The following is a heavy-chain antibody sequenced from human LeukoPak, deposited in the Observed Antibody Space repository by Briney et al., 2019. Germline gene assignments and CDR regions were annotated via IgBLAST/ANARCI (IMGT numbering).Heavy chain of an antibody. CDR2: ISAYNGNT. Sequence: ASVKVSCKASGYTFTSYGISWVRQAPGQGLEWMGWISAYNGNTNYAQKLQGRVTMTTDTSTSTAYMELRSLRSDDTAVYYCATSSVRGVRRVLDPYYCHGMDVWGQGTTVTVSS. V-gene: IGHV1-18*01. CDR3: ATSSVRGVRRVLDPYYCHGMDV. J-gene: IGHJ6*02. CDR1: GYTFTSYG. D-gene: IGHD3-10*01.